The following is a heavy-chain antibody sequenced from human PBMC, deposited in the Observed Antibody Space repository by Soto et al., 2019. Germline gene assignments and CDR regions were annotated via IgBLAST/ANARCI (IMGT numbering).Heavy chain of an antibody. CDR1: GFTLSGRS. Sequence: EVQLVESGGGLVQPGGSLRLSCAASGFTLSGRSMHWVRQAPGKGLVWVSGIDNAGTDSTYADSVKGRFTSSRDNAKNMLYLQMSRLRVEDTAVYYCARGWFGPDVWGKGTTVTVSS. V-gene: IGHV3-74*01. CDR2: IDNAGTDS. J-gene: IGHJ6*04. D-gene: IGHD3-10*01. CDR3: ARGWFGPDV.